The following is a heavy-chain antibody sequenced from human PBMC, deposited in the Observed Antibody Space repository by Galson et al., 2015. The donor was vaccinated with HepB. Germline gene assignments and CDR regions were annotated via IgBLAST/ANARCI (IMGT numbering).Heavy chain of an antibody. CDR3: AREIGDSSSWYVPSGYYYYGMDV. D-gene: IGHD6-13*01. Sequence: SVKVSCKASGYTFTGYYMHWVRQAPGQGLEWMGWINPNSGGTNYAQKFQGWVTMTRDTSISTAYMELSRLRSDDTAVYYCAREIGDSSSWYVPSGYYYYGMDVWGQGTTVTVSS. CDR1: GYTFTGYY. CDR2: INPNSGGT. V-gene: IGHV1-2*04. J-gene: IGHJ6*02.